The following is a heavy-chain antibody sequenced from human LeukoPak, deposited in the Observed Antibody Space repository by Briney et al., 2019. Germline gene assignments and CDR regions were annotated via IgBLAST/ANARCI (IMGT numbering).Heavy chain of an antibody. V-gene: IGHV4-34*01. D-gene: IGHD6-6*01. CDR2: INHSGST. CDR1: GGSISGSF. CDR3: ATEGFYSSSLDYYYYMDV. J-gene: IGHJ6*03. Sequence: SETLSLTCTVSGGSISGSFWSWIRQPPGKGLEWIGEINHSGSTNYNPSLKSRVTISVDTSKNQFSLKLSSVTAADTAVYYCATEGFYSSSLDYYYYMDVWGKGTTVTVSS.